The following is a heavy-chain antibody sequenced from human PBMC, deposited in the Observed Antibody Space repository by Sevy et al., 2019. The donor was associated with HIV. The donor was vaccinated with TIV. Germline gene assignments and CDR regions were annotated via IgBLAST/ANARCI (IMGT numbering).Heavy chain of an antibody. CDR1: GFTFSSYA. J-gene: IGHJ6*01. V-gene: IGHV3-23*01. D-gene: IGHD4-17*01. Sequence: GGSLRLSCAASGFTFSSYAMSWVRQAPGKGLEWVSAISGSGGSTYYADSVKGRFTISRDNSKNTLYRQMNCLRAEDRAVYYCEKGGGGATVWGYYYYYGMDVWGQGTTVTVSS. CDR2: ISGSGGST. CDR3: EKGGGGATVWGYYYYYGMDV.